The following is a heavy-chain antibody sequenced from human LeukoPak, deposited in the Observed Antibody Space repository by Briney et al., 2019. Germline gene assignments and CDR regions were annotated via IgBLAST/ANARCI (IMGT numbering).Heavy chain of an antibody. Sequence: PSETLSLTCAVYGGSFSGYYWSWIRQPPGKGLEWIGEINHSGSTNYNPSLKSRVTISVDTSKNQFSLKLSSVTAADTAVYYCARGTEVVNRGEVYGIDVWGQGATVTVSS. CDR1: GGSFSGYY. CDR2: INHSGST. V-gene: IGHV4-34*01. CDR3: ARGTEVVNRGEVYGIDV. D-gene: IGHD2-21*01. J-gene: IGHJ6*02.